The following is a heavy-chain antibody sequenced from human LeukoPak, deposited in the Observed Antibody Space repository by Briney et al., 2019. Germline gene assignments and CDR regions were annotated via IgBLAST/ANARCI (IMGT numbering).Heavy chain of an antibody. V-gene: IGHV3-30*18. D-gene: IGHD6-13*01. CDR2: ISYDGSNK. Sequence: PGGSLRLSCAASGFTFSSYGMHWVRQAPGKGLEWVAVISYDGSNKYYADSVKGRFTISRDNSKNTLYLQMNSLRAGDTAVYYCAKGYSSSWYADYFDYWGQGTLVTVSS. J-gene: IGHJ4*02. CDR3: AKGYSSSWYADYFDY. CDR1: GFTFSSYG.